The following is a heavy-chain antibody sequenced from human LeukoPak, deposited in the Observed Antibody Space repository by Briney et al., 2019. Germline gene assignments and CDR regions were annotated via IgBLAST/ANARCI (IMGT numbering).Heavy chain of an antibody. CDR3: AREEMGIAVAAVPYYYYYMDV. D-gene: IGHD6-19*01. V-gene: IGHV3-21*01. Sequence: GGSLRLSCAASGFTFSSYSMNWVRQAPGKGLEWVSSISSSSSYIYYADSVKGRFTISRDNAKNSLYLQMNSLRAEDTAVYYCAREEMGIAVAAVPYYYYYMDVWGKGTTVTVSS. J-gene: IGHJ6*03. CDR2: ISSSSSYI. CDR1: GFTFSSYS.